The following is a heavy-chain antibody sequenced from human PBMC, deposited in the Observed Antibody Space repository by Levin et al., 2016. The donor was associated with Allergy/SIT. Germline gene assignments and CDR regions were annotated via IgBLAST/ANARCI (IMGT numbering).Heavy chain of an antibody. CDR2: INPNSGDT. CDR1: GYTLTEYY. D-gene: IGHD6-13*01. Sequence: ASVKVSCKASGYTLTEYYLHWVRQAPGQGLEWMGWINPNSGDTNYGQKFQGRVTMTTDTSTSTAYMEMRSLRSDDTAVYYCAGYSSSFNWFDPWGQGTLVTVSS. V-gene: IGHV1-2*02. J-gene: IGHJ5*02. CDR3: AGYSSSFNWFDP.